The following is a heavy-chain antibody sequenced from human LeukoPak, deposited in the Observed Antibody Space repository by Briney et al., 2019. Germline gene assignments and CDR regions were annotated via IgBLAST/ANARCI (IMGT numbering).Heavy chain of an antibody. CDR3: AKAYESGSGSYYGGLGQTVYYYYGMDV. D-gene: IGHD3-10*01. CDR1: GFTFSSYA. V-gene: IGHV3-23*01. CDR2: ISGSGGST. Sequence: GGSLRLSCAASGFTFSSYAMSWVRQAPGKGLEWVSAISGSGGSTYYADSVKGRFTISRDNSKNTLYLQMNSLRAEDTAVYYCAKAYESGSGSYYGGLGQTVYYYYGMDVWGKGTTVTVSS. J-gene: IGHJ6*04.